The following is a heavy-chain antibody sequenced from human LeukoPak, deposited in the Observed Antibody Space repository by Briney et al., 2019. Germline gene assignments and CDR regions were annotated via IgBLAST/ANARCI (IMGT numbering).Heavy chain of an antibody. CDR1: GFTFSSYA. J-gene: IGHJ4*02. CDR3: AKDHYDSGNWLFGY. CDR2: ISTYGGST. D-gene: IGHD3-22*01. V-gene: IGHV3-23*01. Sequence: GGSLRLSCAASGFTFSSYAMSWVRQAPGKGLEWVSSISTYGGSTYYADSVKGRFTISRDKSKNMLYLQMNSLRAEDTALYYCAKDHYDSGNWLFGYWGQGTLVTVSS.